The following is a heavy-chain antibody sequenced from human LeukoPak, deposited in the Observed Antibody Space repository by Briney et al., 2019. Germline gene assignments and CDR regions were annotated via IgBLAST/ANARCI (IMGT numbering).Heavy chain of an antibody. D-gene: IGHD1-20*01. CDR2: INPNSGGT. CDR3: ARDRYNWNDVTYFDY. V-gene: IGHV1-2*02. Sequence: ASVKVSCKASGYTFTGYYMHWVRQAPGQGLEWMGWINPNSGGTNYQGRVTMTRDTSISTAYMELSRLRSDDTAVYYCARDRYNWNDVTYFDYWGQGTLVTVSS. CDR1: GYTFTGYY. J-gene: IGHJ4*02.